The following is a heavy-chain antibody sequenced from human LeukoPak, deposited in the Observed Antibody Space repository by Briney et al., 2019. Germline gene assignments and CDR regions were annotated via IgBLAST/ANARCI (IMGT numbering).Heavy chain of an antibody. V-gene: IGHV4-59*01. CDR2: IYYSGST. D-gene: IGHD3-22*01. J-gene: IGHJ4*02. CDR1: GGSISSYY. CDR3: ARGPSPDYYGSDFDY. Sequence: SETLSLTCTVSGGSISSYYWSWIRQPPGKGLEWIGYIYYSGSTNYNPPLKSRVTISVDTSKNQFSLKLSSVTAADTAVYYCARGPSPDYYGSDFDYWGQGTLVTVSS.